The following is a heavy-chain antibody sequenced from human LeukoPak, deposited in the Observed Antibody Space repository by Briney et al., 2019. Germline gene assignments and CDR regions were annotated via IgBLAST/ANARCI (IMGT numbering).Heavy chain of an antibody. D-gene: IGHD1/OR15-1a*01. Sequence: PSETLSLTCTVSRGSISNSSYYWRWIRQPPGKGLEWIGSMYYSGSTYSGSTFYNPSLKSRVTISIDTSKNQFSLKLRSMTAADTALYYCARRPEHRSFVWGKGTTVTVSS. CDR3: ARRPEHRSFV. J-gene: IGHJ6*04. CDR2: MYYSGSTYSGST. V-gene: IGHV4-39*01. CDR1: RGSISNSSYY.